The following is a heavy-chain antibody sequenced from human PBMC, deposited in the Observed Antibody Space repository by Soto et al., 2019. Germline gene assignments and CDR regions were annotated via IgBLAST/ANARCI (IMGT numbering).Heavy chain of an antibody. D-gene: IGHD6-6*01. J-gene: IGHJ6*02. V-gene: IGHV1-69*13. Sequence: SVKVSCKASGGTFSSYAISWVRQAPGQGLEWMGGIIPIFGTANYAQKFQGRVTITADESTSTAYMELSSLRSEDTAVYYCASAVRGYSSSSYYYYYGMDVWGQGTTVTVSS. CDR2: IIPIFGTA. CDR1: GGTFSSYA. CDR3: ASAVRGYSSSSYYYYYGMDV.